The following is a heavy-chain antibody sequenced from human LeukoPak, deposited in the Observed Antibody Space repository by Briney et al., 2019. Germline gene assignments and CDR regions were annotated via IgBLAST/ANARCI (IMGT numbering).Heavy chain of an antibody. V-gene: IGHV4-38-2*01. J-gene: IGHJ4*02. CDR1: GYSISSGYY. D-gene: IGHD2-15*01. CDR2: MYHSGSA. CDR3: ARVFRWHIGY. Sequence: PSETLSLTCAVSGYSISSGYYWGWIRQPPGKGLEWIGIMYHSGSAYYNPSLKSRVTISIDTSKNQFSLKLGSVTAADTAVYYCARVFRWHIGYWGQGTLVTVSS.